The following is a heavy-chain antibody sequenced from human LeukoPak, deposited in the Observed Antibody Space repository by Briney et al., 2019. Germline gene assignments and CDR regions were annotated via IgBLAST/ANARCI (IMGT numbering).Heavy chain of an antibody. CDR3: ARGRDGYNPFDY. J-gene: IGHJ4*02. Sequence: PGGSLRLSCAASGFTFSSYGMHWVRQAPGKGLEWVAVIWYDGSNKYYADSVKGRFTISRDNSKNTLYLQMNSLRAEDTAVYYCARGRDGYNPFDYWGQGTLVTVSS. D-gene: IGHD5-24*01. CDR1: GFTFSSYG. CDR2: IWYDGSNK. V-gene: IGHV3-33*01.